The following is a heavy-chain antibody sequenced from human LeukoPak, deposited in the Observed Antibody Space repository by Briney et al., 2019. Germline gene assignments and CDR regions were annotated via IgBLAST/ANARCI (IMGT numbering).Heavy chain of an antibody. Sequence: GSSVKVSRKASGGTFSSYAISWVRQAPGQGLKWMGGIIPIFGTANYAQKFQGRVTITTDESTSTAYMELSSLRSEDTAVYYCARYRPTYYYDSSGYSGSGPYFDYWGQGTLVSVSS. V-gene: IGHV1-69*05. CDR1: GGTFSSYA. D-gene: IGHD3-22*01. J-gene: IGHJ4*02. CDR3: ARYRPTYYYDSSGYSGSGPYFDY. CDR2: IIPIFGTA.